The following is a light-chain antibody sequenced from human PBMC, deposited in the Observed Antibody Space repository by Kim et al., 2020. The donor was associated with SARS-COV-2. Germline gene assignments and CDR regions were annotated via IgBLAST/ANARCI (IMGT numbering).Light chain of an antibody. J-gene: IGKJ1*01. CDR1: QIISDNF. Sequence: EIVLTQSPGTLSLSPGERATLSCRTSQIISDNFLAWYQQKPGQAPRLLIHDASSRATGIPDRFSGRGSGTDFTLTISRLEPEDFAVYYCQLYIGLPPRWTFGPGTKVDIK. V-gene: IGKV3-20*01. CDR2: DAS. CDR3: QLYIGLPPRWT.